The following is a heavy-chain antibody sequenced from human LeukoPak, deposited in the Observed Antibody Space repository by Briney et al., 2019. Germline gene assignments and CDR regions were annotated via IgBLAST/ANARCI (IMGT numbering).Heavy chain of an antibody. J-gene: IGHJ4*02. CDR3: ARAGYSYGFRY. CDR1: GFTFSSYE. D-gene: IGHD5-18*01. Sequence: PGGSLRLSCAASGFTFSSYEMNWVRQAPGKGLEWVSYIRSSGSTIYYADSVKGRFTISRDNAKNSLYLQMNSLRAEDTAVYYCARAGYSYGFRYWGQGTLVTVSS. CDR2: IRSSGSTI. V-gene: IGHV3-48*03.